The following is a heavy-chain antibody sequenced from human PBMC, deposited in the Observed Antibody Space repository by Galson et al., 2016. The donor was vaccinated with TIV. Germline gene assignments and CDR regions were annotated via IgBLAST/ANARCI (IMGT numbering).Heavy chain of an antibody. CDR1: GNSFRNSW. Sequence: QSGAEVKKAGDSLRISCKHSGNSFRNSWIAWVRQMPGKGLAWIGMIFPDDSDTRYSPSFQGQDTISVENSIKTAYLEWTTKKDSDTAMSYCARLAYCTPTRHTYDAFHIWGQGTRVTVS. V-gene: IGHV5-51*01. CDR2: IFPDDSDT. CDR3: ARLAYCTPTRHTYDAFHI. D-gene: IGHD2-8*01. J-gene: IGHJ3*02.